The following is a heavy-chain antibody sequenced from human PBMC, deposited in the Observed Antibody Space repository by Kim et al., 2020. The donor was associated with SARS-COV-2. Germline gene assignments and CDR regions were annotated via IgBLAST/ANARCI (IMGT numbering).Heavy chain of an antibody. J-gene: IGHJ6*02. CDR3: ARDRRVITMVRIRKWTAYYYGMDV. CDR2: IWYDGSNK. CDR1: GFTFSSYG. Sequence: GGSLRLSCAASGFTFSSYGMHWVRQAPGKGLEWVAVIWYDGSNKYYADSVKGRFTISRDNSKNTLYLQMNSLRAEDTAVYYCARDRRVITMVRIRKWTAYYYGMDVWGQGTTVTVSS. V-gene: IGHV3-33*08. D-gene: IGHD3-10*01.